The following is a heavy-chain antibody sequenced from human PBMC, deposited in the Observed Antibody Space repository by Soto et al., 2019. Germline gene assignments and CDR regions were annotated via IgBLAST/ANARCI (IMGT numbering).Heavy chain of an antibody. V-gene: IGHV4-30-2*01. CDR1: GGSISSGGYS. CDR3: GRGGVVPAAITY. D-gene: IGHD2-2*01. CDR2: IYHSGST. J-gene: IGHJ4*02. Sequence: SETLSLTCAVSGGSISSGGYSWSWIRQPPGKGLEWIGYIYHSGSTYYNPSLKSRVTISVDRSKNQFSLKLTSVTAADTAVYYCGRGGVVPAAITYWGQGTQVTVPQ.